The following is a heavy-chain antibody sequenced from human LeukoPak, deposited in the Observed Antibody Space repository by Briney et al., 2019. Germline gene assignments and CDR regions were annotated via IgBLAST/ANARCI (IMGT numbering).Heavy chain of an antibody. J-gene: IGHJ4*02. CDR1: GFTFSSYA. D-gene: IGHD3-22*01. V-gene: IGHV3-30-3*01. CDR2: ISYDGSNK. Sequence: GGSLRLPCAASGFTFSSYAMHWVRQAPGKGLEWVAVISYDGSNKYYADSVKGRFTISRDNSKNTLYLQMNSLRAEDTAVYYCAKAPPSPYYYDSSGYYPDYWGQGTLVTVSS. CDR3: AKAPPSPYYYDSSGYYPDY.